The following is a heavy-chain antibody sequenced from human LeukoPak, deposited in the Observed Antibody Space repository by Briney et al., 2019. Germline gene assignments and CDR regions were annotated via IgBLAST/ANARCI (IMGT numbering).Heavy chain of an antibody. V-gene: IGHV1-2*02. CDR3: ARELGSITMIVVSQHFDY. J-gene: IGHJ4*02. Sequence: ASVKCSCKASGYTFTVYYMHWVRQAPGQGLEWSGWSNPNSGGTNYAQKFQCRVTMTRDTSISTAYMELRRLRSDDTAVYYCARELGSITMIVVSQHFDYWGQGTLVTVSS. D-gene: IGHD3-22*01. CDR2: SNPNSGGT. CDR1: GYTFTVYY.